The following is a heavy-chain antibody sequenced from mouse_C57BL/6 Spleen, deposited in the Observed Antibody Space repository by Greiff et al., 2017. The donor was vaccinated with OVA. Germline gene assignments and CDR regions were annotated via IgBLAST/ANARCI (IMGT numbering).Heavy chain of an antibody. V-gene: IGHV1-50*01. Sequence: VQLQQSGAELVKPGASVKLSCKASGYTFTSYWMQWVKQRPGQGLEWIGEIDPSDSYTNYNQKFKGKATLTVDTSSSTAYMQLSSLTSEDSAVYYCARQDYSNYVWFAYWGQGTLVTVSA. CDR1: GYTFTSYW. J-gene: IGHJ3*01. D-gene: IGHD2-5*01. CDR3: ARQDYSNYVWFAY. CDR2: IDPSDSYT.